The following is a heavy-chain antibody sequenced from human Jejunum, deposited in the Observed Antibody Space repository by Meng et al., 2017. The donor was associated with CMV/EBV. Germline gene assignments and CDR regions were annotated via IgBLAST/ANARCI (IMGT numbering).Heavy chain of an antibody. CDR1: SYTFTRNG. CDR3: VRDGPQYHDGIPY. V-gene: IGHV1-18*01. CDR2: ISPYNGDR. D-gene: IGHD3-22*01. J-gene: IGHJ4*02. Sequence: ASSYTFTRNGFSWVRPAPGQGLEWIGWISPYNGDRNYLQKLQDSLTLSTDTLTTTAYMELRSLTSDDAAVYFCVRDGPQYHDGIPYWGQGTLVTVSS.